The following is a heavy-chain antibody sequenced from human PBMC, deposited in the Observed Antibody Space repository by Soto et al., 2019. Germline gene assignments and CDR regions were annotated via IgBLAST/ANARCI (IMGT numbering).Heavy chain of an antibody. D-gene: IGHD4-4*01. V-gene: IGHV3-23*01. CDR3: TKEHSNYPDNWFDP. Sequence: EVQLLVSGGGSVQPGGSLRLSCAASGFSFSNYAMSWVRQAPGTGLEWVSAIDSGGASTYYAASVKGRLSISRDNSMNTLYLQMNSLRAEDTAIYYCTKEHSNYPDNWFDPWGQGTLVTVSS. J-gene: IGHJ5*02. CDR2: IDSGGAST. CDR1: GFSFSNYA.